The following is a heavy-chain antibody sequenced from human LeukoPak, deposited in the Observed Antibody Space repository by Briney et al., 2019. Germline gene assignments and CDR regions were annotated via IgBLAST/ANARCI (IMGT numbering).Heavy chain of an antibody. CDR1: GYTLSTYG. CDR3: ARDLSTRYSDTSGYSPSDY. V-gene: IGHV1-18*01. D-gene: IGHD3-22*01. Sequence: ASVKVSCKASGYTLSTYGISWVRQAPGQGLEWMGWISAYNGNTYYTQKLQGRVTMTTDTSTNTAYMELRGPRSDDTAVYYCARDLSTRYSDTSGYSPSDYWGQGSLVTVSP. CDR2: ISAYNGNT. J-gene: IGHJ4*02.